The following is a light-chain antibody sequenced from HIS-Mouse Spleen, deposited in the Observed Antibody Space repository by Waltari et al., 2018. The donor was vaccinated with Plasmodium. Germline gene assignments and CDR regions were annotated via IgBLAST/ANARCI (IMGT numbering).Light chain of an antibody. CDR1: ALPKKY. CDR3: YSTDSSGNHRV. CDR2: EDS. Sequence: SYELTQPPSVSVSPGQTARITCSGVALPKKYAYWYQRKSGQAPVLVIYEDSKRPSGIPDGFSGSSSVTMATLTISGAQVEDEADNYCYSTDSSGNHRVFGGGTKLTVL. J-gene: IGLJ3*02. V-gene: IGLV3-10*01.